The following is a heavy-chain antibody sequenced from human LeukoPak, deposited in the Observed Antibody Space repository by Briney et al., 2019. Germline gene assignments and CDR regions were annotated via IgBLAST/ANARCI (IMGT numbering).Heavy chain of an antibody. V-gene: IGHV3-30-3*01. Sequence: WGSPRLSCSASGFTLSSYSMHRVRHAPRKGLGGVAVILYDGSNKYYADSVKGRFTISRDNSKNTLYLQMNSLRAEDTAVYYCARDLGYCSGGSCYSSHPDYWGQGTLVTVSS. CDR1: GFTLSSYS. CDR2: ILYDGSNK. CDR3: ARDLGYCSGGSCYSSHPDY. D-gene: IGHD2-15*01. J-gene: IGHJ4*02.